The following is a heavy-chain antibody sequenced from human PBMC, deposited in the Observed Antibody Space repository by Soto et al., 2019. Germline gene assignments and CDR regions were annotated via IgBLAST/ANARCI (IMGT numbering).Heavy chain of an antibody. J-gene: IGHJ4*02. CDR2: ISSTTNYI. CDR1: GFTFTRYS. Sequence: GESLKISCAASGFTFTRYSMNWVRQAPGKGLEWVSSISSTTNYIYYGDSMKGRFTISRDNAKNSLYLEMNSLRAEDTAVYYCARESEDLTSNFDYWGQGTLVTVSS. V-gene: IGHV3-21*06. CDR3: ARESEDLTSNFDY.